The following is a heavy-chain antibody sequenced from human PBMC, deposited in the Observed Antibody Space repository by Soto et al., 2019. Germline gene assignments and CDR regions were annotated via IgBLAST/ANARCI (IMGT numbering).Heavy chain of an antibody. D-gene: IGHD1-7*01. Sequence: SETLSLTCAVSGCSISSGGYSWSWIRQPPGKGLEWIGYIYHSGGTYYNPSLKSRVTISVDRSKNQFSLKLSSVAAADTAVYYCAREVTEAGTTRLDYWGQGTLVTVSS. CDR3: AREVTEAGTTRLDY. CDR2: IYHSGGT. V-gene: IGHV4-30-2*01. J-gene: IGHJ4*02. CDR1: GCSISSGGYS.